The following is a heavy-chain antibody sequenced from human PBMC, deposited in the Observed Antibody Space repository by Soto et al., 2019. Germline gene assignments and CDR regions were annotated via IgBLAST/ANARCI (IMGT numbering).Heavy chain of an antibody. CDR1: GYTFTGYY. CDR3: ARSEAVVHYYGSGSRPIIKPDY. D-gene: IGHD3-10*01. J-gene: IGHJ4*02. CDR2: INPNSGGT. V-gene: IGHV1-2*04. Sequence: ASVKVSCKASGYTFTGYYMHWVRQAPGQGLEWMGWINPNSGGTNYAQKFQGWVTMTRDTSISTAYMELSRLRSDDTAVYYCARSEAVVHYYGSGSRPIIKPDYWGQGTLVTVSS.